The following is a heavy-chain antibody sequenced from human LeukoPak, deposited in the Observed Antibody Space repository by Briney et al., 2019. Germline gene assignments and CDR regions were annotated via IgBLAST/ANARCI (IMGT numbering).Heavy chain of an antibody. Sequence: GGSLRLSCAASGFTFSTLAMSWVRQAPGKGLEWVSAINARGFITYYADSVEGRFTISRDNSKNTLFLQMNSLSVEDTAVYYCVNHITAMVRGCLDHWGQGILVTVSS. CDR2: INARGFIT. D-gene: IGHD5-18*01. V-gene: IGHV3-23*01. CDR1: GFTFSTLA. J-gene: IGHJ4*02. CDR3: VNHITAMVRGCLDH.